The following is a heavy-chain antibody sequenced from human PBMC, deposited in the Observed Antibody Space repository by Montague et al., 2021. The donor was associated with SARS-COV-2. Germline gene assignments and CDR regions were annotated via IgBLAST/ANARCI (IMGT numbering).Heavy chain of an antibody. CDR2: ISAYKGNT. J-gene: IGHJ6*02. V-gene: IGHV1-18*01. CDR1: GYTFTSYG. CDR3: AGDWNSGYAWNYYYGMDV. Sequence: SVKVSCKASGYTFTSYGISWVRQAPGQGLEWMGWISAYKGNTNYAQKLQGRVTMTTDTSTSTAYMEVRSLRSDDTAVYYCAGDWNSGYAWNYYYGMDVWGRGTTVTVSS. D-gene: IGHD5-12*01.